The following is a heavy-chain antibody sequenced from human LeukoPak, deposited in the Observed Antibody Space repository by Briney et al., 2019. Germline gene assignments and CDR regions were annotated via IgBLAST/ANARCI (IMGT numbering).Heavy chain of an antibody. CDR1: GYTFTGYY. V-gene: IGHV1-18*04. CDR2: ISAYNGNT. J-gene: IGHJ4*02. D-gene: IGHD3-3*01. CDR3: ARDPITIFGVVIENFDY. Sequence: ASVKVSCKASGYTFTGYYMHWVRQAPGQGLEWMGWISAYNGNTNYAQKLQGRVTMTTDTSTSTAYMELRSLRSDDTAVYYCARDPITIFGVVIENFDYWGQGTLVTVSS.